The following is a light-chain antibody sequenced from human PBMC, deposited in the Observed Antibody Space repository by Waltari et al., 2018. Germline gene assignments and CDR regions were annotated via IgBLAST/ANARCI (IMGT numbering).Light chain of an antibody. CDR1: QSVSTN. CDR3: QQRYKWPLT. V-gene: IGKV3-11*01. Sequence: EIVLTQSPATLSLSPGDRATLSCRASQSVSTNLAWYQQRPGQAPRLLIYDSSNRATGIPARVSGSWSETDFTLTISGLEPEDFAVYYCQQRYKWPLTFGGGSKVEI. J-gene: IGKJ4*01. CDR2: DSS.